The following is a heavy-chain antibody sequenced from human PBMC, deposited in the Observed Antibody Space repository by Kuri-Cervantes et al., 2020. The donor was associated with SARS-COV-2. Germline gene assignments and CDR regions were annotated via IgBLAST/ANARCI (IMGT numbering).Heavy chain of an antibody. CDR2: ISYDGNTE. J-gene: IGHJ5*01. CDR3: AKEGLGHRSTTSCYPDS. CDR1: TCTFHNYP. V-gene: IGHV3-30*04. D-gene: IGHD2-2*01. Sequence: GESLKISCVVSTCTFHNYPLHWVRQAPGKGLQWLAVISYDGNTEMYADSVKGRFTISRDNSKNTLYLQMNSLTADDTAVYYCAKEGLGHRSTTSCYPDSWGQGTLVTVSS.